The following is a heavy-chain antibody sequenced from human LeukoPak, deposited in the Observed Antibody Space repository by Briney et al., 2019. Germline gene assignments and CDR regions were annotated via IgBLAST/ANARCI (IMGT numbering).Heavy chain of an antibody. D-gene: IGHD3-22*01. V-gene: IGHV3-11*01. J-gene: IGHJ4*02. CDR1: GFIFSDYY. CDR2: ISSSGRTI. CDR3: ARPLRSGYYLAFDY. Sequence: GGSLRLSCAVSGFIFSDYYMSWFRQAPGKGLEWISYISSSGRTIHYAESVKGRLTISRDNAKNSLYLQIDSLRVEDTAVYYCARPLRSGYYLAFDYWGQGTLVTVSS.